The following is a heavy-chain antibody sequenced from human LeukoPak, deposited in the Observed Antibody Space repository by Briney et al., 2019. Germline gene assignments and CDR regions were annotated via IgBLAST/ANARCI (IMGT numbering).Heavy chain of an antibody. Sequence: SETLSLTCAVSGYSISSGYYCGWIRQPPGKGLEWIGSIYHSGSTYYNPSLKSRVTISVDTSKNQFSLKLSSVTAADTAVYYCAGRGFWSGYSDYWGQGTLVTVSS. V-gene: IGHV4-38-2*01. J-gene: IGHJ4*02. CDR1: GYSISSGYY. D-gene: IGHD3-3*01. CDR3: AGRGFWSGYSDY. CDR2: IYHSGST.